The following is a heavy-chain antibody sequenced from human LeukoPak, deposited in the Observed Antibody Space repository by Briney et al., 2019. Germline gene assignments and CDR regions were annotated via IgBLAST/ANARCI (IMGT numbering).Heavy chain of an antibody. CDR2: INPNGGGR. Sequence: ASVKVSCKASGYTFTGYYMHWVRQAPGQGLEWMGWINPNGGGREYAQKFQGRVNMTRDTAISTAYMELSSLTFDDTAIYYCARVGYFYGSGSQTGGYLDYWGQGTLVTVSS. V-gene: IGHV1-2*02. J-gene: IGHJ4*02. CDR3: ARVGYFYGSGSQTGGYLDY. D-gene: IGHD3-10*01. CDR1: GYTFTGYY.